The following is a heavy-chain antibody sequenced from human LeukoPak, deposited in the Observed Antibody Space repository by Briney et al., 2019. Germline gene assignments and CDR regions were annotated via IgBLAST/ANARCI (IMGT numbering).Heavy chain of an antibody. J-gene: IGHJ6*03. V-gene: IGHV4-30-2*01. D-gene: IGHD6-13*01. CDR2: IYHSGST. CDR1: GGSISSGGYY. CDR3: ARGGSSWYGGNYYYMDV. Sequence: SETLSLTCTVSGGSISSGGYYWSWIRQPPGKGLEWIGYIYHSGSTYYNPSLKSRVTISVDRSKNQFSLKLSSVTAADTAVYYCARGGSSWYGGNYYYMDVWGKGTTVTVSS.